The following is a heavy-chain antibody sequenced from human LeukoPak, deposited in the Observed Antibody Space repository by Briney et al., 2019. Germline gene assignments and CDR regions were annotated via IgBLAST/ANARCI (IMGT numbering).Heavy chain of an antibody. J-gene: IGHJ4*02. V-gene: IGHV3-15*01. Sequence: GGSLRLSCAVSEFTFSNAWMSWVRQAPGKGLEWVGRIKSQTDGGTTDYAAPVKGRLTISRDDSKNTLYLQMNSLKIEDTAVYYCTTGRSHWGQGTLVTVSS. CDR3: TTGRSH. CDR1: EFTFSNAW. CDR2: IKSQTDGGTT.